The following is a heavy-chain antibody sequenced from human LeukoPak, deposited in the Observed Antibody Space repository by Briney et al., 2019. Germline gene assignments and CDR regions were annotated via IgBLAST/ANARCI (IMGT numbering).Heavy chain of an antibody. V-gene: IGHV1-18*01. CDR3: PRAREWIGACQYFHH. CDR2: ISAYNGNT. CDR1: GYTFTSYG. Sequence: ASVRVSCKASGYTFTSYGIRWVRQAPGQGLEWMGCISAYNGNTNYAQRLQGRVTMTTDTSTRSAYMEMRSLEATTLDYYSSPRAREWIGACQYFHHAGQGALVTVSS. D-gene: IGHD2-21*02. J-gene: IGHJ1*01.